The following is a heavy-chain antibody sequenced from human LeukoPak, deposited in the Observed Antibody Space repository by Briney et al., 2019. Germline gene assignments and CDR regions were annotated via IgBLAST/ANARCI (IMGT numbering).Heavy chain of an antibody. CDR1: GFTFSSYA. D-gene: IGHD2-15*01. Sequence: GGSLRLSCASSGFTFSSYAVHWVRQSRGKGVEWVAVISDHGTNKYYADSEEGLFTISRNNSKNTLFLQMNSLSPKDSAPYYCARNMQFVESLGGLDVWGQGTTVTVSS. CDR2: ISDHGTNK. CDR3: ARNMQFVESLGGLDV. J-gene: IGHJ6*01. V-gene: IGHV3-30-3*01.